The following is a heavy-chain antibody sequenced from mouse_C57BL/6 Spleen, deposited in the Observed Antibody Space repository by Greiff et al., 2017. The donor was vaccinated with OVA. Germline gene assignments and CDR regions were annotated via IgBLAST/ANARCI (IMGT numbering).Heavy chain of an antibody. CDR3: ARDFRLFAY. V-gene: IGHV5-4*01. Sequence: EVMLVESGGGLVKPGGSLKLSCAASGFTFSSYAMSWVRQTPEKRLEWVATISDGGSYTYYPDNVKGRFTISRDNAKNNLYLQMSHLKSEDTAMYYCARDFRLFAYWGQGTLVTVSA. CDR2: ISDGGSYT. CDR1: GFTFSSYA. J-gene: IGHJ3*01.